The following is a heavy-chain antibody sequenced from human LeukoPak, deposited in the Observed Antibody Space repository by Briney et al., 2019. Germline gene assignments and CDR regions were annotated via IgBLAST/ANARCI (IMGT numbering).Heavy chain of an antibody. D-gene: IGHD6-19*01. CDR3: ARQSIAVAGATFDY. CDR1: GFTFSSYS. V-gene: IGHV3-21*01. Sequence: GGSLRLSCAASGFTFSSYSMNWVREAPGKGLEWFSSISSSRSYIYYADSVKGQFTISRDNAKTSLYLQMNSLRAEDTAVYYCARQSIAVAGATFDYWGQGTLVTVSS. CDR2: ISSSRSYI. J-gene: IGHJ4*02.